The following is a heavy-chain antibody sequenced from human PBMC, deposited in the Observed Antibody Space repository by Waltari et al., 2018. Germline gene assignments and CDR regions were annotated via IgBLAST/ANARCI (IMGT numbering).Heavy chain of an antibody. V-gene: IGHV3-7*01. CDR2: IKQDGSEK. J-gene: IGHJ3*02. CDR1: GFTFSSYW. Sequence: EVQLVESGGGLVQPGGSLRLSCAASGFTFSSYWMSWVRQAPGKGLEWVANIKQDGSEKYYVDSVKGRFTISRDNAKNSLYLQMNSLRAEDTAVYYCASRDIVLVVYAMDPGLDAFDIWGQGTMVTVSS. D-gene: IGHD2-8*02. CDR3: ASRDIVLVVYAMDPGLDAFDI.